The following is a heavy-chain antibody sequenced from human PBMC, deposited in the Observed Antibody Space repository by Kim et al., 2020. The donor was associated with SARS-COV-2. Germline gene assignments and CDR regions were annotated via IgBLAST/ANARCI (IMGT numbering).Heavy chain of an antibody. CDR3: ARVRGYDILTGYYDDY. CDR2: ISSSSSYT. J-gene: IGHJ4*02. Sequence: GGSLRLSCAASGFTFSDYYMSWIRQAPGKGLEWVSYISSSSSYTNYADSVKGRFTISRDNAKNSLYLQMNSLRAEDTAVYYCARVRGYDILTGYYDDYWGQGTLVTVSS. D-gene: IGHD3-9*01. CDR1: GFTFSDYY. V-gene: IGHV3-11*06.